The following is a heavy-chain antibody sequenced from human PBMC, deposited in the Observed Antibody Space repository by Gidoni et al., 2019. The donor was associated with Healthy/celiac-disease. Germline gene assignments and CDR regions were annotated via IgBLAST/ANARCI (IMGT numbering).Heavy chain of an antibody. CDR2: IYYSGST. CDR3: ATAAPHPEQMAYDY. CDR1: TCGGYY. J-gene: IGHJ4*02. Sequence: TCGGYYWSWIRQHPGKGLEWNGYIYYSGSTYYNPSLKSRVTISVDTSKNQFSLKLSAVTAADTAVYYCATAAPHPEQMAYDYWGQGTLVTVSS. D-gene: IGHD6-13*01. V-gene: IGHV4-31*02.